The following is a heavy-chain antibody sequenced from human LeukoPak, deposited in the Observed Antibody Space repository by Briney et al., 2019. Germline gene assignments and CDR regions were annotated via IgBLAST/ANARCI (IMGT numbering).Heavy chain of an antibody. CDR2: IGYDGTNE. Sequence: HTGGSLRLSCAAPGFTFSSYGMHWVRQAPGKGLEWVALIGYDGTNEYYADSVKGRFTISRDNSKNTLYLQMNSLKSDDTAVYYCARSQDQTTTSTWNGGHWGQGALVTVSS. D-gene: IGHD1-1*01. CDR1: GFTFSSYG. J-gene: IGHJ4*02. V-gene: IGHV3-33*01. CDR3: ARSQDQTTTSTWNGGH.